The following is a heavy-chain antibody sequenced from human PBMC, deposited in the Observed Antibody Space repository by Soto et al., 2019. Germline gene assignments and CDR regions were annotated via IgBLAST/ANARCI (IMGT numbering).Heavy chain of an antibody. D-gene: IGHD1-26*01. Sequence: EASVKASCKAPRDTFTSYYINWVLQAPGEGLEWMGVINPHGGSTAYAEKFKGRVTLTRDTSASTVYMEVSSLTSEDTAMYYCARSSGGNFGIIIEGTNWFAPWGQGTLVTVSS. J-gene: IGHJ5*02. V-gene: IGHV1-46*01. CDR2: INPHGGST. CDR3: ARSSGGNFGIIIEGTNWFAP. CDR1: RDTFTSYY.